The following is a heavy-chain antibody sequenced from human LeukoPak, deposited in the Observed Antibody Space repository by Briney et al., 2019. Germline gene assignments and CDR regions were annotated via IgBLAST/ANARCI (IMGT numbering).Heavy chain of an antibody. CDR3: ARVSGGYSYGPMIFDH. D-gene: IGHD5-18*01. Sequence: SETLSLTCAVYGGSFSGYYWSWIRQPPGKGLEWIGEINHSGSTNYNPSLKSRVTISVDTSKNQFSLKLSSVTAADTAVYYCARVSGGYSYGPMIFDHWGQGTLVTVSS. CDR1: GGSFSGYY. V-gene: IGHV4-34*01. CDR2: INHSGST. J-gene: IGHJ4*02.